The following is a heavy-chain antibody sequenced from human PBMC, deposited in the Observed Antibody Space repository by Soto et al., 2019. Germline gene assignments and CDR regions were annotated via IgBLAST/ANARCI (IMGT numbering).Heavy chain of an antibody. CDR1: GGSLSGYY. V-gene: IGHV4-34*01. CDR2: INRSGGT. J-gene: IGHJ4*02. D-gene: IGHD3-10*01. Sequence: SETLSLTCAVYGGSLSGYYWSWIRQPPGKGLEWIGEINRSGGTNYKPSLRSRVTISIDTSKNQFSLQLSSVTAADTALFYGARGPRGCTVGRWFGYWGQGTVVNVCS. CDR3: ARGPRGCTVGRWFGY.